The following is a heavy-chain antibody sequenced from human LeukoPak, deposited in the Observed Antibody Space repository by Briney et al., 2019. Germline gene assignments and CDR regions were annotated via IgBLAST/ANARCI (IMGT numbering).Heavy chain of an antibody. CDR2: IYSGGST. J-gene: IGHJ4*02. Sequence: GGSLRLSCAASGFTVSSNYMSWVRQAPGKGLEWVSVIYSGGSTYYADSVKGRFTISRDNAKNSLYLQMNSLRAEDTAVYYCASLDYGDSKDDYWGQGTLVTVSS. CDR3: ASLDYGDSKDDY. D-gene: IGHD4-17*01. CDR1: GFTVSSNY. V-gene: IGHV3-66*01.